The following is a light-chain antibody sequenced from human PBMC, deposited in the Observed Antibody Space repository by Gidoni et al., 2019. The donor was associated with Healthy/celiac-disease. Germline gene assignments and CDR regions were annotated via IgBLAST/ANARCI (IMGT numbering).Light chain of an antibody. V-gene: IGKV1-39*01. Sequence: DIQMTQSPSSLSASVGDRVTITCRASQSISSYLNWYQQKPGKAPKLLIYASSSLQSGVPLRFSGSGSGTDFTLTISSLQPEDFATYYCQQSYSAPQTFXQXTKVEIK. CDR1: QSISSY. J-gene: IGKJ1*01. CDR2: ASS. CDR3: QQSYSAPQT.